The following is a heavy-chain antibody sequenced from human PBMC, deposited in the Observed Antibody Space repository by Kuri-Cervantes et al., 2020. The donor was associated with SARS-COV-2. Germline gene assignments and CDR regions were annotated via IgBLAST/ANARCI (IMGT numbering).Heavy chain of an antibody. CDR1: GFTFSSYS. CDR2: ISYDGSNK. Sequence: GGSLRLSCAASGFTFSSYSMNWVRQAPGKGLEWVAVISYDGSNKYYADSVKGRFTISRDNSKNTLYLQMNSLRVEDTAVYYGARGGGPFVEVATSFDYWGQGTLVTVSS. J-gene: IGHJ4*02. CDR3: ARGGGPFVEVATSFDY. D-gene: IGHD5-24*01. V-gene: IGHV3-30*03.